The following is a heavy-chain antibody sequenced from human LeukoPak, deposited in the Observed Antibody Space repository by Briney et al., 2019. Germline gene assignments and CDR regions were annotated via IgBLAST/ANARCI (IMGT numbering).Heavy chain of an antibody. CDR2: MNPNSGNT. D-gene: IGHD3-9*01. V-gene: IGHV1-8*01. Sequence: ASVKVSCKASGYTFTSYDINWVRQATGQGLEWMGWMNPNSGNTGYTQKFQGRVTMTRNTSISTAYMELSSLRSEDTAVYYCARDQRRGYFDWLLWGYYYYGMDVWGQGTTVTVSS. CDR1: GYTFTSYD. J-gene: IGHJ6*02. CDR3: ARDQRRGYFDWLLWGYYYYGMDV.